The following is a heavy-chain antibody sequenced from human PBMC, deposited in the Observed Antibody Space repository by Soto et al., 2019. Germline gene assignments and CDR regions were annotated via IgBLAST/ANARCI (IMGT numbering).Heavy chain of an antibody. Sequence: GALRLSCAASVFTVSNYEMNWVRQAPGKGLEWLAYISTSGSPIYYADSVKGRFTISRDDAKNSLYLQMNNLRAEDTAVYYCARESLRFLEWSFDYWGQGTLVTVSS. V-gene: IGHV3-48*03. J-gene: IGHJ4*02. D-gene: IGHD3-3*01. CDR3: ARESLRFLEWSFDY. CDR1: VFTVSNYE. CDR2: ISTSGSPI.